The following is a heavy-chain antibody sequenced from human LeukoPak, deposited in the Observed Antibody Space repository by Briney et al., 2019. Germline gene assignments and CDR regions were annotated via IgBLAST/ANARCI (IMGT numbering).Heavy chain of an antibody. CDR3: ARLCNSLVYARRAFDAFDI. J-gene: IGHJ3*02. Sequence: GGSLRLSCAASGFTFSSYSMNWVRQAPGKGLEWVSSISSSSSYIYYADSVKGRFTISRDNAKNSLYLQMNSLRAEDTAVYYCARLCNSLVYARRAFDAFDIWGQGTMVTVSS. CDR2: ISSSSSYI. V-gene: IGHV3-21*01. CDR1: GFTFSSYS. D-gene: IGHD2-8*01.